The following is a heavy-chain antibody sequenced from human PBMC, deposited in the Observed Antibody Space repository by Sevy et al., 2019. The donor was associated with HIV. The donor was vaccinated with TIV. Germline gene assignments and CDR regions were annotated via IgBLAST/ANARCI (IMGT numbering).Heavy chain of an antibody. V-gene: IGHV3-30*04. J-gene: IGHJ6*02. D-gene: IGHD2-2*01. CDR3: ARVVVPAAAFYYYYGMDV. Sequence: GSLRLSCAASGFTFSSYAMHWVRQAPGKGLEWVAVISYDGSNKYYADSVKGLFTISRDNSKNTLYLQMNSLRAEDTAVYYCARVVVPAAAFYYYYGMDVWGQGTTVTVSS. CDR1: GFTFSSYA. CDR2: ISYDGSNK.